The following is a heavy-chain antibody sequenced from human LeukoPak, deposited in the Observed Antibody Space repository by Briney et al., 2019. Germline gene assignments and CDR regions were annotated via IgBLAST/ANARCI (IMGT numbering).Heavy chain of an antibody. J-gene: IGHJ3*02. CDR1: GGSISSYY. CDR3: ARLGWPADAFDI. V-gene: IGHV4-59*08. Sequence: PSETQSLTCTVSGGSISSYYWSWIRQPPGKGLEWIGYIYYSGSTNYNPSLKSRVTISVDTSKNQFSLKLSSVTAADTAVYYCARLGWPADAFDIWGQGTMVTVSS. D-gene: IGHD5-24*01. CDR2: IYYSGST.